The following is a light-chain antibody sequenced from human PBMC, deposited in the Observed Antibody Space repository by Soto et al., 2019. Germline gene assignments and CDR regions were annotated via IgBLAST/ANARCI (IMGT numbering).Light chain of an antibody. CDR1: QSVNNNY. CDR2: GAS. CDR3: QQYGNSQYT. V-gene: IGKV3-20*01. J-gene: IGKJ2*01. Sequence: EIVLTQSPGTLSLSPGERATLSCRASQSVNNNYLAWYQQKPGQAPRLLIYGASRRASGIPDRFSGSGSGTDFTLTSSRLEPEDFAVYYCQQYGNSQYTCGQGTKLEIK.